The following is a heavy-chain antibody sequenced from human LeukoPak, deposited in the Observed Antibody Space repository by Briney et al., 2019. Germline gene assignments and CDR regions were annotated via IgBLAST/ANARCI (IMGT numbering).Heavy chain of an antibody. D-gene: IGHD3-22*01. CDR2: IIPIFGTA. Sequence: GASVKVSCKASGGTFSSYAISWVRQAPGQGLEWMGGIIPIFGTANYAQTFQGRVTITAAKSTSTAYMELSSLRSEDTAIYYCARSTYYYDSSGYYRKTPAIFNAFDIWGQGTMVTVSS. J-gene: IGHJ3*02. CDR1: GGTFSSYA. V-gene: IGHV1-69*06. CDR3: ARSTYYYDSSGYYRKTPAIFNAFDI.